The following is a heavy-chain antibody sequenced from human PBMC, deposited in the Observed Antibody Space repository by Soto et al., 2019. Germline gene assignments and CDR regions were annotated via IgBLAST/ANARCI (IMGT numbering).Heavy chain of an antibody. CDR1: GGSIRSGGYY. D-gene: IGHD3-10*01. V-gene: IGHV4-31*03. CDR3: ARGRGMGKIDY. CDR2: IYYSGNT. J-gene: IGHJ4*02. Sequence: SETLSLTCTVSGGSIRSGGYYWSWVRQNPRKGLEWIGNIYYSGNTYYNPSLKSRLTISVDTSKNQFSLNLSSVTAADTAVYYCARGRGMGKIDYWGQGTLVTVSS.